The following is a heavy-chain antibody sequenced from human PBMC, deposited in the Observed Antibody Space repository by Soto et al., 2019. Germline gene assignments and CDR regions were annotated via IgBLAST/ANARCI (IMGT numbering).Heavy chain of an antibody. D-gene: IGHD5-18*01. CDR3: AKYPTRGYSYGYYFDY. Sequence: GGSLRLSCAASGFTFSSYAMSWVRQAPGKGLEWVSAISGSGGSTYYADSVKGRFTISRDNSKNTLYLQMNSLRAEDTAVYYCAKYPTRGYSYGYYFDYWGQGTLVTVSS. J-gene: IGHJ4*02. CDR2: ISGSGGST. V-gene: IGHV3-23*01. CDR1: GFTFSSYA.